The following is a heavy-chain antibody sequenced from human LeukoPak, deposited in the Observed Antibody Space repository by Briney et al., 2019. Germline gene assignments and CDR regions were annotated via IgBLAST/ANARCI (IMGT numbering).Heavy chain of an antibody. V-gene: IGHV4-34*01. Sequence: PSETLSLTCAVYGGSFSGYYWSWIRQPPGNGLEWIGEINHSGSTNYNPSLKSRVTISVDTSKNQFSLKLSSVTAADTAVYYCARGNIAARPIPKYYFDYWGQGTLVTVSS. J-gene: IGHJ4*02. CDR3: ARGNIAARPIPKYYFDY. CDR2: INHSGST. CDR1: GGSFSGYY. D-gene: IGHD6-6*01.